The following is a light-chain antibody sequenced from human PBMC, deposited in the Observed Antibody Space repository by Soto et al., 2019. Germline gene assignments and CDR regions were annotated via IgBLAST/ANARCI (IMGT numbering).Light chain of an antibody. CDR3: QQYNSPGT. J-gene: IGKJ1*01. V-gene: IGKV3-20*01. Sequence: TQSPCTLSSSLGDRATLSCRASQSVSSSYLAWYQQKPGQAPKLLIYGASSMETGVPARFSGSGSGTEFTLTISSLQPEDFATYYCQQYNSPGTVGQGAKVDIK. CDR2: GAS. CDR1: QSVSSSY.